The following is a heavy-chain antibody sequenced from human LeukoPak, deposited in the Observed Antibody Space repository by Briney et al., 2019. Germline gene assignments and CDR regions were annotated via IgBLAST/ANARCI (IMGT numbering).Heavy chain of an antibody. CDR1: GFLFAGYG. CDR2: IYSGGST. J-gene: IGHJ4*02. D-gene: IGHD6-19*01. Sequence: GGSLRLSCASSGFLFAGYGMNWVRQAPGEGLEWVSVIYSGGSTYYADSVKGRFTISRDNSKNTLYLQMKSLRAEDTAVYYCARERNLEIAVAGTIFDYWGQGTLVTVSS. CDR3: ARERNLEIAVAGTIFDY. V-gene: IGHV3-66*01.